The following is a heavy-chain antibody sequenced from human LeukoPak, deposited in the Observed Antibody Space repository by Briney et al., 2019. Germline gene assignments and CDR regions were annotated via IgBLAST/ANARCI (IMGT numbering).Heavy chain of an antibody. V-gene: IGHV3-23*01. CDR2: ISARGSV. CDR3: ARIKEVIPIFGSKRGSWYFDL. J-gene: IGHJ2*01. CDR1: GFTFSNYA. D-gene: IGHD3-3*01. Sequence: GGSLRLSCAASGFTFSNYAMSWVRQAPRKGLEWVSVISARGSVYYPDSVKGRFTISRDNSKNTLYLQMNSLRAEDTAVYYCARIKEVIPIFGSKRGSWYFDLWGRGTLVTVS.